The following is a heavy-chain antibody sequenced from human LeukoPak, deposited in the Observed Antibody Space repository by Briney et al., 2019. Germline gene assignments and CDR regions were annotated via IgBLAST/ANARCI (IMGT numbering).Heavy chain of an antibody. V-gene: IGHV3-15*01. CDR3: TTDRPLYYYDSSGYYYRAFDI. CDR2: IKSKTDGGTT. D-gene: IGHD3-22*01. J-gene: IGHJ3*02. CDR1: GFTFSNAW. Sequence: GGSLRLSCAASGFTFSNAWMSWVRQAPGKGLEWVGRIKSKTDGGTTDYAAPVKGRFTISRDDSKNTLYLQMNSLKTEDTAVYCCTTDRPLYYYDSSGYYYRAFDIWGQGTMVTVSS.